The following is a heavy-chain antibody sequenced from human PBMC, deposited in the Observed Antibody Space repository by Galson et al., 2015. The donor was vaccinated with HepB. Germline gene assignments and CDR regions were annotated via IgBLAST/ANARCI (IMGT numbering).Heavy chain of an antibody. D-gene: IGHD6-19*01. CDR1: GFTFSSYG. Sequence: SLRLSCAASGFTFSSYGMHWVRQAPGKGLEWVAVIWYDGSNKYYADSVKGRFTISRDNSKNTLYLQMNSLRAEDTAVYYCARLGHSSGWVFDDYWGQGTLVTVSS. CDR2: IWYDGSNK. CDR3: ARLGHSSGWVFDDY. V-gene: IGHV3-33*01. J-gene: IGHJ4*02.